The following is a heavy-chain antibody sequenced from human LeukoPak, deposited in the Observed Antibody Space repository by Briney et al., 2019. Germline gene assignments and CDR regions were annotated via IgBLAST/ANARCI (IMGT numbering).Heavy chain of an antibody. CDR2: SYYSGST. CDR3: ARVSNRDILTGYYMGIEY. Sequence: SETLSLTCTVSGGSISSYYWSWIRQPPGKGLEWIGYSYYSGSTNYNPSLKSRVTISVDTSKNQFSLKLSSVTAADTAVYYCARVSNRDILTGYYMGIEYWGQGTLVTVSS. D-gene: IGHD3-9*01. V-gene: IGHV4-59*01. J-gene: IGHJ4*02. CDR1: GGSISSYY.